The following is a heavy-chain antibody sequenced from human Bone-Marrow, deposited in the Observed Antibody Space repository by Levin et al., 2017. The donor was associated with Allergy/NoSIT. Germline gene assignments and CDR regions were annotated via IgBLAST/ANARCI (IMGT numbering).Heavy chain of an antibody. D-gene: IGHD3-3*01. CDR2: ISWNSDSA. CDR3: VKDQSAHDYNGMDV. Sequence: SLKISCAAYGFRFDDYAMHWVRQTPGKGLEWVAIISWNSDSAGYADSVKGRFTISRDNAKNSLHLQMNSLRSEDTGVYYCVKDQSAHDYNGMDVWGQGTTVTVFS. J-gene: IGHJ6*02. V-gene: IGHV3-9*01. CDR1: GFRFDDYA.